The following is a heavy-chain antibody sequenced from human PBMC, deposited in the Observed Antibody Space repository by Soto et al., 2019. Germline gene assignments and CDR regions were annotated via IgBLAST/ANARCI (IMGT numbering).Heavy chain of an antibody. J-gene: IGHJ4*02. Sequence: EVQLVESGGGLVQPGGSLRLSCASSGFTFGIYWMTWVRQAPGKGLEWVANIKPDGSVKYHVDSVKGRFTISRDNAKTSLSMQMSSMRVDDTAVYYCVREPAAGAYYYDSCGQGTLVTVSS. CDR1: GFTFGIYW. CDR3: VREPAAGAYYYDS. CDR2: IKPDGSVK. V-gene: IGHV3-7*05. D-gene: IGHD6-13*01.